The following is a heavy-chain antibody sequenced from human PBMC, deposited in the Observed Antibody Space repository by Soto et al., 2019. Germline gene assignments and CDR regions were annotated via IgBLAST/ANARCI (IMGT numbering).Heavy chain of an antibody. CDR1: GFTFIDYY. CDR2: ISSSDTII. D-gene: IGHD3-22*01. Sequence: WGSLRLSCAASGFTFIDYYIIFIRHSPFKWLEWVSYISSSDTIISYADSVKGRFTISRDNAKNSLYLQMNSLRAEDTAVYYCARDLGYYDSSGYFDYWGQRTLVTVSS. J-gene: IGHJ4*02. V-gene: IGHV3-11*01. CDR3: ARDLGYYDSSGYFDY.